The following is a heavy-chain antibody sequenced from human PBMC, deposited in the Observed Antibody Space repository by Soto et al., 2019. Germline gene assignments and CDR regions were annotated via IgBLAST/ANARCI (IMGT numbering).Heavy chain of an antibody. J-gene: IGHJ6*02. CDR1: GGSTSSGGYY. D-gene: IGHD3-22*01. V-gene: IGHV4-31*03. CDR3: ARDRDYYDSSGYYYEAYGMDV. CDR2: IYYSGST. Sequence: PSETLSLTCTVSGGSTSSGGYYWSWIRQHPGKGLEWIGYIYYSGSTYYNPSLKSRVTISVDTSKNQFSLKLSSVTAADTAVYYCARDRDYYDSSGYYYEAYGMDVWGQGTTVTVSS.